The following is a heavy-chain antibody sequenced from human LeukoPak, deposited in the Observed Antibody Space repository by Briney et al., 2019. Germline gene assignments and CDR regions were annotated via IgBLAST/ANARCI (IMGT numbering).Heavy chain of an antibody. CDR1: GYTFNTYG. Sequence: GASVKVSCKASGYTFNTYGITWVRQAPGQGLEWMGWISGYNGKTKYAQKLQDRVTMTTDTSTSTAYMELRSLRPDDTAMYYCARRGVYYYDSSGRANYYFDFWGQGTLVTVSS. CDR3: ARRGVYYYDSSGRANYYFDF. CDR2: ISGYNGKT. D-gene: IGHD3-22*01. V-gene: IGHV1-18*01. J-gene: IGHJ4*02.